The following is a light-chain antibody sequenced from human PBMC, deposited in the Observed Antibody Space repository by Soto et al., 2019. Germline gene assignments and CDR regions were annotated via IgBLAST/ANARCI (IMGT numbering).Light chain of an antibody. CDR3: QQYNNWGLS. CDR1: ENVGTN. Sequence: IVMTQSPATLSVSPGEGVTLSCRASENVGTNLAWYQQKPGQAPRLLIYGSSTRATGIPATFSGSGFGTEFTLTISSLQSEESAVYYCQQYNNWGLSFGGGTKLEIK. J-gene: IGKJ4*01. CDR2: GSS. V-gene: IGKV3D-15*01.